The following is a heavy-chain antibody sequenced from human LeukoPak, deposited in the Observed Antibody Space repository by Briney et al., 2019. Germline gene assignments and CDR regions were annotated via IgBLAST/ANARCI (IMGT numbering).Heavy chain of an antibody. CDR2: IYPGDSDT. J-gene: IGHJ4*02. CDR1: GYSFTSYW. D-gene: IGHD3-10*01. Sequence: GESLKISCKGSGYSFTSYWIGWVRQMPGKGLEWMGIIYPGDSDTRYSPSSQGQVIISADKSINTAYLQWSSLKASDTAMYYCARQSLVGGSGSYFPRHWGQGTLVTVSS. CDR3: ARQSLVGGSGSYFPRH. V-gene: IGHV5-51*01.